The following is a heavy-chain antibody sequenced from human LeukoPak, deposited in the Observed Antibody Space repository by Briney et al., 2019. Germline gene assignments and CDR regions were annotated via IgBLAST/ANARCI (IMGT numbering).Heavy chain of an antibody. J-gene: IGHJ4*02. CDR3: TTVQRLPGLLDFDY. CDR1: GLTFSNAW. CDR2: IKSKTDHGTT. Sequence: PGRSLRLSCAASGLTFSNAWMSWVRHAPGKGLEWVGRIKSKTDHGTTDYAAPVKRRFTISRDDSKNTLYLQMNSLKTEDTAVYYGTTVQRLPGLLDFDYWGQGTLVTVSS. V-gene: IGHV3-15*01. D-gene: IGHD2-15*01.